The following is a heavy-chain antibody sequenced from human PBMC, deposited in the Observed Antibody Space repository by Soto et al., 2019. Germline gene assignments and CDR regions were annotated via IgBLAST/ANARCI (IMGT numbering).Heavy chain of an antibody. J-gene: IGHJ4*02. CDR3: AKDPEYRTSSLRNYFEY. V-gene: IGHV3-30*18. Sequence: PGGPLRLSCAASGFTFSGDGMHCFRQTRVKGRERGASILYDGGENWCADSVKGRFTISRDNSKNTLYLQMNSLRAEITAMYYCAKDPEYRTSSLRNYFEYWGQGTPVTVSS. D-gene: IGHD6-6*01. CDR1: GFTFSGDG. CDR2: ILYDGGEN.